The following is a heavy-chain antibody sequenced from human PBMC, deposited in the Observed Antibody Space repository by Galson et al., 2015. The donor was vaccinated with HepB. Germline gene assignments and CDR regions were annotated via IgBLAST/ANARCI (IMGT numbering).Heavy chain of an antibody. CDR2: ISYDGSNK. Sequence: SLRLSCAASGFTFSSYAMHWVRQAPGKGLEWVAVISYDGSNKYYADSVKGRFTISRDNSKNTLYLQMNSLRAEDTAVYYCARSGIAAAFDYWGQGTLVTVSS. CDR1: GFTFSSYA. D-gene: IGHD6-13*01. CDR3: ARSGIAAAFDY. J-gene: IGHJ4*02. V-gene: IGHV3-30-3*01.